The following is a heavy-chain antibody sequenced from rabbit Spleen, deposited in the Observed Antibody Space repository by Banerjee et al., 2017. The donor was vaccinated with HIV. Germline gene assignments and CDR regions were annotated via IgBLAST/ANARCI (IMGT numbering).Heavy chain of an antibody. CDR2: IDTNDGDT. CDR1: GFSFSNKAV. V-gene: IGHV1S40*01. Sequence: QSLEESGGDLVKPEGSLKLSCTGSGFSFSNKAVMCWVRQAPGKGLEWIACIDTNDGDTDYANWPKGRFTISKTSSTTVTLQMTSLTAADTATYFCARNYVNAFDPWGPGTLVTVS. J-gene: IGHJ2*01. D-gene: IGHD1-1*01. CDR3: ARNYVNAFDP.